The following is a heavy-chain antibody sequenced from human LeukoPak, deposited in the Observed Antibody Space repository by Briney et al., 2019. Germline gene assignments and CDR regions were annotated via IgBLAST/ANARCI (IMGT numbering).Heavy chain of an antibody. Sequence: SETLSLTCTVSGGSVSDYYWSWIRQSPGKGLEWIGYIYYTETSYNPSLKSRVTISADTSKNQFSLKLYSVTAADTAVYYCARARNYYDNSGYYYEGDAFDIWGQGTMVTVSS. CDR3: ARARNYYDNSGYYYEGDAFDI. CDR2: IYYTET. J-gene: IGHJ3*02. D-gene: IGHD3-22*01. V-gene: IGHV4-59*02. CDR1: GGSVSDYY.